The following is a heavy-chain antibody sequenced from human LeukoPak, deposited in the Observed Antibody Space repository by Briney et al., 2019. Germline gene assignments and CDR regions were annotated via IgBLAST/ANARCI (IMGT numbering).Heavy chain of an antibody. CDR1: GGSISSGGYY. Sequence: SETLSLTCTVSGGSISSGGYYWGWIRQPPGKGLEWMGNIYYSGSTYYNSSLESRVTISVDTSKNHFSLNLSSVTAADTAVYYCARATGWGILTGYYRTFDYWGQGTLVTVSS. D-gene: IGHD3-9*01. CDR2: IYYSGST. J-gene: IGHJ4*02. CDR3: ARATGWGILTGYYRTFDY. V-gene: IGHV4-39*07.